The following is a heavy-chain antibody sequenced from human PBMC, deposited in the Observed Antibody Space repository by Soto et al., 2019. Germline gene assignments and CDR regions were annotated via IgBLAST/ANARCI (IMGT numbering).Heavy chain of an antibody. Sequence: VSVKVPFKASGYTFTSYGIIWVRKAPEQGLEWMGWISAYNGNTNYSQKLQGRVNMTTDTSTSTAYMELRSLRSDDTAVYYCARDAGLYYYDSSGSPGSIYYYYGMDVWGQGTKVPVSS. CDR1: GYTFTSYG. J-gene: IGHJ6*02. CDR3: ARDAGLYYYDSSGSPGSIYYYYGMDV. D-gene: IGHD3-22*01. CDR2: ISAYNGNT. V-gene: IGHV1-18*01.